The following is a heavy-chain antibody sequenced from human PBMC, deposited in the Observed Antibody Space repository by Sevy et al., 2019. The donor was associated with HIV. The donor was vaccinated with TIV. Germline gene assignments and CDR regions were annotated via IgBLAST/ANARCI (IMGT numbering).Heavy chain of an antibody. CDR3: ARDSGYTINYSPGAA. CDR1: GFTFSTYP. J-gene: IGHJ5*02. D-gene: IGHD5-12*01. CDR2: ISYDGCRK. V-gene: IGHV3-30-3*01. Sequence: GGSLRLSCAASGFTFSTYPMHWVRQSPGKGLEWVTVISYDGCRKNHADSVKGRFTISRDNSKNTLFLQMDSLRVEETAVYYCARDSGYTINYSPGAAWCRGALVTISS.